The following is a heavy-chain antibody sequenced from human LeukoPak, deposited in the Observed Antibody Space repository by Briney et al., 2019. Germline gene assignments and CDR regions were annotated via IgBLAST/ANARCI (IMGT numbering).Heavy chain of an antibody. V-gene: IGHV3-30*18. J-gene: IGHJ4*02. Sequence: GGSLRLSCAASGFTFSSYAMSWVRQAPGKGLEWVAVISYDGSNKYYADSVKGRFTISRDNSKNTLYLQMNSLRAEDTAVYYCAKDRLQYYYDSSALDYWGQGTLVTVSS. D-gene: IGHD3-22*01. CDR1: GFTFSSYA. CDR3: AKDRLQYYYDSSALDY. CDR2: ISYDGSNK.